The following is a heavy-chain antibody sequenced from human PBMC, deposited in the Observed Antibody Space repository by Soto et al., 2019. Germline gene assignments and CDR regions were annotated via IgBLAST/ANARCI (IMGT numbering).Heavy chain of an antibody. J-gene: IGHJ4*02. CDR1: GFTFNTYA. CDR3: ARISSSSCTDY. D-gene: IGHD6-13*01. Sequence: GGSLRLSCAASGFTFNTYAMNWVRQAPGKGLEWVSAISADGAGTYYADSVKGRFTISRDNSKNTLSLQMKSLRAEDTAIFYCARISSSSCTDYWGQVTLVAVSS. CDR2: ISADGAGT. V-gene: IGHV3-23*01.